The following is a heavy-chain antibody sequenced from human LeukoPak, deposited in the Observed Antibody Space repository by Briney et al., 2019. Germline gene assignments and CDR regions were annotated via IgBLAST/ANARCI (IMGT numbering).Heavy chain of an antibody. CDR3: ARVLSLDYGDFYFDH. CDR2: IYYSGST. V-gene: IGHV4-59*01. J-gene: IGHJ4*02. CDR1: GGSISSYY. D-gene: IGHD4-17*01. Sequence: SETLSLTCTVSGGSISSYYWSWLRQPPGKGLEWIGNIYYSGSTNYNPSLKSRVTISIDTSKNQFSLKLSSVTAADTAVYYCARVLSLDYGDFYFDHWGQGTLVTVSS.